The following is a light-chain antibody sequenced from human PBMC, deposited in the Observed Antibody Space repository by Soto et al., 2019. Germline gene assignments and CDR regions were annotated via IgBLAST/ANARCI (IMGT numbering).Light chain of an antibody. CDR2: GAS. V-gene: IGKV1-27*01. CDR1: QGISDH. Sequence: DIQMTQSPSFLSASVGDSVTITCRASQGISDHLAWYQQRPGKVPNLLIYGASTLQSGVPSRFSGRGSETDFTLTISALQPEDVATYYCENYNSAPFTFGPGTKVDLK. CDR3: ENYNSAPFT. J-gene: IGKJ3*01.